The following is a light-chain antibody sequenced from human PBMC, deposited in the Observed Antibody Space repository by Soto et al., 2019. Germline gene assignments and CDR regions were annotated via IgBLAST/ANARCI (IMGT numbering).Light chain of an antibody. CDR1: SSNIGAGYD. J-gene: IGLJ2*01. V-gene: IGLV1-40*01. CDR3: QSYDSSLSAL. CDR2: GNS. Sequence: QPVLTQPPSVSGAPGQRVTISCTGSSSNIGAGYDVYWYQQLPGTAPKLLINGNSNRPSGVPDRFSGSKSGTSASLAITGLQAEDEADYYCQSYDSSLSALFGGGTKLTVL.